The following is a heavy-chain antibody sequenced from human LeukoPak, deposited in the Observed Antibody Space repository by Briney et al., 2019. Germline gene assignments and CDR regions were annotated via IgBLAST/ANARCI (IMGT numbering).Heavy chain of an antibody. D-gene: IGHD2-15*01. CDR3: ARRYCSGGSCHPPDY. CDR2: ISSSSSYI. J-gene: IGHJ4*02. V-gene: IGHV3-21*01. CDR1: GFTFSSYS. Sequence: KAGGSLRLSCAASGFTFSSYSMNWVRQAPGKGLEWVSSISSSSSYIYYADSVEGRFTISRDNAKNSLYLQMNSLRAEDTAVYYCARRYCSGGSCHPPDYWGQGTLVTVSS.